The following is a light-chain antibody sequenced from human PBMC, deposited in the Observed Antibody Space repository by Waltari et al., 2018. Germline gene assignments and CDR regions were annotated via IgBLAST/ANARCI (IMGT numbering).Light chain of an antibody. V-gene: IGLV4-69*01. Sequence: QLVLTPSPPASASLGASVKLTCTLSSGHTSNVIACLPQRPGRGPRFLMKVNSEGSHSKGAEIPDRFSGSSSGAERYLSISSLQSEDDADYYCQTGGHGTWVFGGGTKVTVL. J-gene: IGLJ3*02. CDR2: VNSEGSH. CDR3: QTGGHGTWV. CDR1: SGHTSNV.